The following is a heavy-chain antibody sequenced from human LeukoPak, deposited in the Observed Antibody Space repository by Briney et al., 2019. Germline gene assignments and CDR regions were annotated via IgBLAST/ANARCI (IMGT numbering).Heavy chain of an antibody. D-gene: IGHD5-12*01. J-gene: IGHJ3*02. CDR1: GFTVSSNY. CDR3: ARSARGGYEAFDI. CDR2: IYSGGNT. V-gene: IGHV3-66*01. Sequence: GGSLRLSCAASGFTVSSNYMSWVRQAPGKGLEWVSVIYSGGNTYYADSVKGRFIISRDNSKNTLYLHMNSLRAEDTAVFYCARSARGGYEAFDIWGQGTMVTVSS.